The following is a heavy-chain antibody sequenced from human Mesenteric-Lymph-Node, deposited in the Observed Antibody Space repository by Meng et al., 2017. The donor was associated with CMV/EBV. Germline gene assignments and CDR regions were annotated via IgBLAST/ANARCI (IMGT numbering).Heavy chain of an antibody. V-gene: IGHV4-59*01. CDR2: IYYSGRT. CDR1: DGSINDYY. CDR3: ARGVAAGTHFDS. D-gene: IGHD1/OR15-1a*01. J-gene: IGHJ4*02. Sequence: GSLRLSCTVSDGSINDYYWNWIRQPPGKGLEWVAYIYYSGRTNSNPSLKSRVTISMDTSKKQFSLNLRSVTTADTAVYYCARGVAAGTHFDSWGQGTLVTVSS.